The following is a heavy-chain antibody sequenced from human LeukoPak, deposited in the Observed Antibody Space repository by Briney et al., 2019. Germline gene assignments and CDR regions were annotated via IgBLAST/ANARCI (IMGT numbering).Heavy chain of an antibody. CDR3: ARAQGGLGTPARYYYYYYMDV. CDR2: IYYSGST. D-gene: IGHD7-27*01. V-gene: IGHV4-59*01. J-gene: IGHJ6*03. CDR1: GGSISSYY. Sequence: SETLSLTCTVSGGSISSYYWSWIRQPPGKGLEWIGYIYYSGSTNYNPSLKSRVTISVDTSKNQFSLKLSSVTAADTAVYYCARAQGGLGTPARYYYYYYMDVWGKGTTVTVSS.